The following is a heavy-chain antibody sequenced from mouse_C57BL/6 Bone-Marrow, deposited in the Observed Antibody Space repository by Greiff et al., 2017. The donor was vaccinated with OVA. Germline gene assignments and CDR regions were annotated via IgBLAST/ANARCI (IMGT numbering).Heavy chain of an antibody. Sequence: EVQLQESGPGLVKPSQSLSLTCSVTGYSITSGYYWNWIRQFPGNKLEWMGYISYDGSNNYNPSLKNRISITRDTSKNQFFLTLNSVTTEDTATYYCASPVLRYGYFDVWGTGTTVTVSS. V-gene: IGHV3-6*01. CDR1: GYSITSGYY. D-gene: IGHD1-1*01. CDR3: ASPVLRYGYFDV. J-gene: IGHJ1*03. CDR2: ISYDGSN.